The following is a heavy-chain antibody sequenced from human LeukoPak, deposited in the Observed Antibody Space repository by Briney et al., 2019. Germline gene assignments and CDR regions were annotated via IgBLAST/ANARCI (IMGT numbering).Heavy chain of an antibody. J-gene: IGHJ4*02. CDR2: ISGSGGST. D-gene: IGHD3-16*02. CDR1: GFTFSSYA. Sequence: GGSLRLSCAASGFTFSSYAMSWVRQAPGKGLEWVSAISGSGGSTYYADSVKGRFTISRDNSKNTLYLQMNSLRAEDTAVYYCAKGYVWGSYRPYYFDYWGQGTLVTASS. CDR3: AKGYVWGSYRPYYFDY. V-gene: IGHV3-23*01.